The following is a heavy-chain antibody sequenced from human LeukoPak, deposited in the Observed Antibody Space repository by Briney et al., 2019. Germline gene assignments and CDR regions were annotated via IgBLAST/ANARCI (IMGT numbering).Heavy chain of an antibody. J-gene: IGHJ5*02. Sequence: GSLRLSCAASGIAVSNNCMNWVRQAPGKGLEWVSVIYSGGATYYTDSVKGRFTISRDNSKNTLYLQMNSLRADDTAVYYCAKKEQQLGGRFDPWGQGTLVTVSS. CDR2: IYSGGAT. D-gene: IGHD1-1*01. CDR3: AKKEQQLGGRFDP. V-gene: IGHV3-53*01. CDR1: GIAVSNNC.